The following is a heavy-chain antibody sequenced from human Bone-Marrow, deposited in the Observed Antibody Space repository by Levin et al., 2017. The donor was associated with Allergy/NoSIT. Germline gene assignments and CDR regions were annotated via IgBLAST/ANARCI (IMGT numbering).Heavy chain of an antibody. CDR3: VRALGTVSGSGDV. CDR1: GGAFSTYP. D-gene: IGHD3-16*01. Sequence: GASVKVSCKASGGAFSTYPISWVRQAQGQRLEWMGGIIPTLGAANYAQKFQGRVTITAHESADIVFMEMTNLRYDDTAVYYCVRALGTVSGSGDVWGQGTKITVSS. V-gene: IGHV1-69*13. CDR2: IIPTLGAA. J-gene: IGHJ6*02.